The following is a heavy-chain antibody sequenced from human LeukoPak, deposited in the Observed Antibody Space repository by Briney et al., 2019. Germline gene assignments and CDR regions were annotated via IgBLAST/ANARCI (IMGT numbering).Heavy chain of an antibody. J-gene: IGHJ2*01. CDR1: GFTFSSYG. CDR3: AKGEATVMAGDWYFDL. D-gene: IGHD4-17*01. CDR2: ISYDGSNK. V-gene: IGHV3-30*18. Sequence: GGSLRLSCAASGFTFSSYGMRWVRQAPGRGLEWGAVISYDGSNKYYADSVKGRFTISRDNSKNTLYLQMNSLRAEDTAVYYCAKGEATVMAGDWYFDLWGRGTLVTVSS.